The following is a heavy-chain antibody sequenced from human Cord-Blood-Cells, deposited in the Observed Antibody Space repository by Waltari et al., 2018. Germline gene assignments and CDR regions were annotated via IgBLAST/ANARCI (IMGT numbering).Heavy chain of an antibody. CDR1: GFPFRRYA. CDR3: ARSVRGAGSP. V-gene: IGHV3-30-3*01. Sequence: QVQLVASGGGVVQPGRSLRPSCAASGFPFRRYAIPWVRQAPGKGLEWVAVISYDGSNKYYADSVKGRFTISRDNSKNTLYLQMNSLRAEDTAVYYCARSVRGAGSPWGQGTLVTVSS. J-gene: IGHJ5*02. CDR2: ISYDGSNK. D-gene: IGHD3-10*02.